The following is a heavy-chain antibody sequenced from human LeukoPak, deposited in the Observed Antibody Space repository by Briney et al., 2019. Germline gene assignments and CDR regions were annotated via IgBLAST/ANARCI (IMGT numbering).Heavy chain of an antibody. V-gene: IGHV4-34*01. D-gene: IGHD3-22*01. CDR1: GGSFSGYY. Sequence: ETLSLTCAVYGGSFSGYYWSWIRQPPGKGLEWIGEINHSGSTNYNPSLKSRVTISVDTSKNQFSLKLTSVTAADTAVYFCARDASYAYSSSGSPPFDYWGQGTLVTVSS. J-gene: IGHJ4*02. CDR3: ARDASYAYSSSGSPPFDY. CDR2: INHSGST.